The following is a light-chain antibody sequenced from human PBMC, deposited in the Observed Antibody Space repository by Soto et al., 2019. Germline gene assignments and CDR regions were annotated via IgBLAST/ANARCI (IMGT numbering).Light chain of an antibody. J-gene: IGKJ4*01. CDR2: DAS. CDR3: QQRSNWPLT. CDR1: ESVSTY. V-gene: IGKV3-11*01. Sequence: EIVLTQSPATLSLSPGERATLSCRASESVSTYLAWYQQKPGQAPRLLMYDASNRVAGIPGRFSGSGSGTHVTLTISGLEPEDFAVYYCQQRSNWPLTFGGGTKVDI.